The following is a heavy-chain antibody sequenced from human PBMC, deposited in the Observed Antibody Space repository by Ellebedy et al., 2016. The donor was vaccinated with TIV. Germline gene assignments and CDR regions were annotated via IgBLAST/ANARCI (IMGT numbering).Heavy chain of an antibody. CDR2: IRSDSSDF. Sequence: GESLKISCAASGFSFSSYIMNWVRQAPGKAPAWVSSIRSDSSDFSYADSGKGRFTISRDNAKNLLYLQMNTMGVEDTAVYYCAAGSREYWFDPWGQGTLVTVSS. CDR1: GFSFSSYI. V-gene: IGHV3-21*01. D-gene: IGHD3-10*01. CDR3: AAGSREYWFDP. J-gene: IGHJ5*02.